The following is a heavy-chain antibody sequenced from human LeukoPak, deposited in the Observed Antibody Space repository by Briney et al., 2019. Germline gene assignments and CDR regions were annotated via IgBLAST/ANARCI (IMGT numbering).Heavy chain of an antibody. J-gene: IGHJ3*02. CDR3: AKTIVGSNAFDI. CDR2: IKEDGREK. CDR1: RFSFSSHW. D-gene: IGHD1-26*01. Sequence: GGSLRLSCVASRFSFSSHWMTWVRQAPGKGLEWVANIKEDGREKYYADSVKGRFTISRDNAKNSLYLQMNSLRGEDTAVYYCAKTIVGSNAFDIWGQGTLVTVSS. V-gene: IGHV3-7*01.